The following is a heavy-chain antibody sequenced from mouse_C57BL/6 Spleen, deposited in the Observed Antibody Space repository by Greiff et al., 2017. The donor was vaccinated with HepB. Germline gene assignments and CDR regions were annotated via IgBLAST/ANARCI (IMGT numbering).Heavy chain of an antibody. CDR2: IDPSDSYT. CDR3: ASHYYGSSYWYFDV. J-gene: IGHJ1*03. V-gene: IGHV1-59*01. Sequence: QVQLQQPGAELVRPGTSVKLSCKASGYTFTSYWMHWVKQRPGQGLEWIGVIDPSDSYTNYNQKFKGKATLTVDTSSSTAYMQHSSLTSEDSAVYYCASHYYGSSYWYFDVWGTGTTVTVSS. D-gene: IGHD1-1*01. CDR1: GYTFTSYW.